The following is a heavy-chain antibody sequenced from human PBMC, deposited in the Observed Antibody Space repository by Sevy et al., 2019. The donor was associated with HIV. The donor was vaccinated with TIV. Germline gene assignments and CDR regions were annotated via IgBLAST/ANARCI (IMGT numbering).Heavy chain of an antibody. J-gene: IGHJ4*02. Sequence: GGSLRLSCAATGFTFSNYAMHWVRQAPGKGMEWVAIIWSDGAYQYHGDSVKGRFTISRDNSKNTLYLQMNYVRVEDTAVYYCARWGYYYDNAAYYALDSWGQGTLVTVSS. CDR1: GFTFSNYA. CDR2: IWSDGAYQ. D-gene: IGHD3-22*01. CDR3: ARWGYYYDNAAYYALDS. V-gene: IGHV3-33*01.